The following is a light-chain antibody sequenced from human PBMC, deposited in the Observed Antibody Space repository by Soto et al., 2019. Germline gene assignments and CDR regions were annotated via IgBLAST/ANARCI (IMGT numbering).Light chain of an antibody. J-gene: IGKJ4*01. Sequence: PGERATVSCRASQSVSGSYLAWYQQKPGQAPRLLIHGASTRAPGFPARFSGSGSGTDFTLTITNLQPEDFATYYCHQASSFPLSFGGGTKVDIK. CDR2: GAS. CDR3: HQASSFPLS. V-gene: IGKV3D-7*01. CDR1: QSVSGSY.